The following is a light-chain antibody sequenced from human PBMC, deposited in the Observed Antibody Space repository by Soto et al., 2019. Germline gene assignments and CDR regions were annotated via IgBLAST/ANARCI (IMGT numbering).Light chain of an antibody. CDR1: QSVSSN. J-gene: IGKJ1*01. V-gene: IGKV3-20*01. Sequence: EKVMTQSPATLSLSPGERATLSCRASQSVSSNLAWYQQKPGQAPRLLIYGASTRATDVPDRFSGSGSGADFTLSISRLEPEDFAVYYCQQYGSSPPRTFGQGTRWIS. CDR3: QQYGSSPPRT. CDR2: GAS.